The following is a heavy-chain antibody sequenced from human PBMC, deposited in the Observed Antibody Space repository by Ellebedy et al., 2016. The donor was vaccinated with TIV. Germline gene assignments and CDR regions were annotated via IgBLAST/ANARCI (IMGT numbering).Heavy chain of an antibody. J-gene: IGHJ4*02. CDR2: IKQDGSER. Sequence: GGSLRLSCAASGFTFSSYSMNWVRQAPGKGLEWVANIKQDGSERYYVDSVKGRFTISRNNAKNSLYLQMNGLTAEDTAVYYCARDQWLGRAYYFDYWGPGTLVTVSS. CDR3: ARDQWLGRAYYFDY. D-gene: IGHD6-19*01. CDR1: GFTFSSYS. V-gene: IGHV3-7*01.